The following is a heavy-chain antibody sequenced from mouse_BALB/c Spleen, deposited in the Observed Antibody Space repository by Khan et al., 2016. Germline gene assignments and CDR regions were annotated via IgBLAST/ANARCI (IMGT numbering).Heavy chain of an antibody. J-gene: IGHJ4*01. V-gene: IGHV5-6-3*01. Sequence: EVQLVESGGGLVQPGGSLKLSCAASGFTFSTYAMSWVRQTPDKRLELVATINSNGGSTYYPDNVQGRFTISRDNAKNTLYLQMSSLKSEDTAMYYCARVRRAVDYWGQGTSVTVSS. D-gene: IGHD2-14*01. CDR1: GFTFSTYA. CDR3: ARVRRAVDY. CDR2: INSNGGST.